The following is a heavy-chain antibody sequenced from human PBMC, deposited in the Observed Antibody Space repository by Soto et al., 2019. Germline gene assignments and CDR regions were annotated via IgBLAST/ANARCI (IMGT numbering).Heavy chain of an antibody. J-gene: IGHJ6*02. V-gene: IGHV5-51*01. CDR1: GYSFTNYW. CDR3: ARQEGATVLFYYGMDV. CDR2: IYPADSDT. D-gene: IGHD1-26*01. Sequence: PGESLKISCKGSGYSFTNYWIGWVRQMPGKGLEWMGVIYPADSDTRYSPSFQGQVTFSADKPISTAYLQWSSLKASDTAMYYCARQEGATVLFYYGMDVWGQGTAVTVS.